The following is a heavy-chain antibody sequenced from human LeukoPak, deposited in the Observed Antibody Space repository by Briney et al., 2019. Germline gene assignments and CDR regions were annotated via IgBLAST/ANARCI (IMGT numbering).Heavy chain of an antibody. V-gene: IGHV4-59*12. Sequence: PSETLSLTCTVSGGSISSYYWSWIRQPPGKGLEWIGYVSYSGSTNYNPSLKSRVTMSIDTSKNQFSLKLSSVTAADTAVYYCARDLYSSSWYTLDYWGQGTLVTVSS. CDR2: VSYSGST. J-gene: IGHJ4*02. D-gene: IGHD6-13*01. CDR3: ARDLYSSSWYTLDY. CDR1: GGSISSYY.